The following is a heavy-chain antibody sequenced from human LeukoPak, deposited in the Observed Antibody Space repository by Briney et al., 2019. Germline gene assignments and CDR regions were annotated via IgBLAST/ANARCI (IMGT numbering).Heavy chain of an antibody. Sequence: ASVKVSCKASGYTFTGYYMHWVRQAPGQGLEWMGWINPNSGGTNYAQKFQGRVTMTRDTSISTAYMELSRLRSDDTAVYYCARVPGGSGSYHLFFDYWGQGTLVTVSS. CDR3: ARVPGGSGSYHLFFDY. V-gene: IGHV1-2*02. CDR2: INPNSGGT. J-gene: IGHJ4*02. D-gene: IGHD3-10*01. CDR1: GYTFTGYY.